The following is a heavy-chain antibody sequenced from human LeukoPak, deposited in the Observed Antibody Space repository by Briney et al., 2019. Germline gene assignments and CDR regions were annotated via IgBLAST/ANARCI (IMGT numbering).Heavy chain of an antibody. D-gene: IGHD6-13*01. CDR2: ISAIGGST. Sequence: GGSLRPSCAASGFTFSNYAMIWVRQAPVKGLEWVAGISAIGGSTYYADSLKGRFTISRDNSKNTLYLQMNSLRAEDTAVYYCAKDRSSSWYPSYMDVWGKGTTVTVSS. CDR1: GFTFSNYA. V-gene: IGHV3-23*01. J-gene: IGHJ6*03. CDR3: AKDRSSSWYPSYMDV.